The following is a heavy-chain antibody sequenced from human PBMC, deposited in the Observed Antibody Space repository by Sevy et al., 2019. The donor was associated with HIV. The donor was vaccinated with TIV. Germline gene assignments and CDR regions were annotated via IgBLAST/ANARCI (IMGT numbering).Heavy chain of an antibody. CDR1: GFTFSSYW. J-gene: IGHJ3*02. CDR3: AREVPVDTAMADAFDI. CDR2: IKQDGSEK. V-gene: IGHV3-7*01. D-gene: IGHD5-18*01. Sequence: GGSLRLSCAASGFTFSSYWMSWVRQAPGKGLEWVANIKQDGSEKYYVDSVKGRFTISRDNAKNSLYLQMNSLSAEDTAVYYCAREVPVDTAMADAFDIWGQGTMVTVSS.